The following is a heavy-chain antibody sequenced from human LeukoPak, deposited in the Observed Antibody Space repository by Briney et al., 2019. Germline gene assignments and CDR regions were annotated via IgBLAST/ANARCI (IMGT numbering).Heavy chain of an antibody. CDR3: AAESGSSAATDY. CDR2: INPNSGGI. Sequence: ASVKVSCKASGYTFTGYYMHWVRQAPGQGLEWMGWINPNSGGINYAQKFQGRVTMTRDTSISTAYMELSRLRSDDTAVYYCAAESGSSAATDYWGQGTLVTVSS. D-gene: IGHD1-26*01. J-gene: IGHJ4*02. V-gene: IGHV1-2*02. CDR1: GYTFTGYY.